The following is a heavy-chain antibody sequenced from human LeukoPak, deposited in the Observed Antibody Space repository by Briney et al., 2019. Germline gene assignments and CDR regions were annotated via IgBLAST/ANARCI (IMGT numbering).Heavy chain of an antibody. D-gene: IGHD5-18*01. CDR3: ARDRAWIQLMPDY. CDR1: GFTFSTFG. Sequence: PGGSLRLSCAASGFTFSTFGMNWVRQAPGKGLEWVSSISSTSKYIHYADSVKGRFTISRDNAKNSLYLQMNSLRDDDTAVYFCARDRAWIQLMPDYWGQGTLVAVSS. J-gene: IGHJ4*02. V-gene: IGHV3-21*01. CDR2: ISSTSKYI.